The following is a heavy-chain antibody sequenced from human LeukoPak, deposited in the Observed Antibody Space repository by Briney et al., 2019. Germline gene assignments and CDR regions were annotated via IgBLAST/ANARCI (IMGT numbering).Heavy chain of an antibody. D-gene: IGHD2-15*01. J-gene: IGHJ5*02. CDR3: AKGGGFRIHNWFDP. CDR2: IRGDGRAT. V-gene: IGHV3-74*01. Sequence: GSLRLSCAASGFIFTDYWMHWVRQAPGKELVWVARIRGDGRATTYADSVKGRFTISRDNAKNSLYLQMNSLRAEDTALYYCAKGGGFRIHNWFDPWGQGTLVTVSS. CDR1: GFIFTDYW.